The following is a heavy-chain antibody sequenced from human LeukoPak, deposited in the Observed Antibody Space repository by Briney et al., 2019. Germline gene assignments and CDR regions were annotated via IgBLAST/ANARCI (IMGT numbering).Heavy chain of an antibody. CDR3: VRGCNRASCPYYFDS. CDR2: IKQDGSQT. CDR1: GFTLSAYL. Sequence: GGGLRLSFENSGFTLSAYLMSRVRPAPGKGLERVANIKQDGSQTYHADSVKGRFTISRDNAENSLYLQMNSLRAEDTAVYYCVRGCNRASCPYYFDSWAQGTLVTVSS. J-gene: IGHJ4*02. D-gene: IGHD2/OR15-2a*01. V-gene: IGHV3-7*01.